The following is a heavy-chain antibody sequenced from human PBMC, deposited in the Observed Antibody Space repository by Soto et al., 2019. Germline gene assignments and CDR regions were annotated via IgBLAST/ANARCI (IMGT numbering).Heavy chain of an antibody. D-gene: IGHD2-15*01. V-gene: IGHV1-69*02. J-gene: IGHJ4*02. CDR3: ARGGSYCSGGSCDSRFAY. CDR2: IIPILGIA. CDR1: GGTFSSYT. Sequence: QVQLVQSGAEVKKPGSSVKVSCKASGGTFSSYTISWVRQAPGQGLEWMGRIIPILGIANYAQKFQGRVTITADKSTSTAYMELSSLRAEDTAVYYCARGGSYCSGGSCDSRFAYWGQGTLVTVSS.